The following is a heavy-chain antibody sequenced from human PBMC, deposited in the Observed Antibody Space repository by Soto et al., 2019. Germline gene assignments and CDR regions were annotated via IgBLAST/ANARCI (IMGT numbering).Heavy chain of an antibody. D-gene: IGHD5-18*01. V-gene: IGHV4-30-4*01. CDR2: IYYSGST. CDR3: ARTRSGDSYGYDY. J-gene: IGHJ4*02. CDR1: GGSISSGDYY. Sequence: QVQLQESGPGLVKPSQTLSLTCTVSGGSISSGDYYWSWIRQPPGKGLEWIGYIYYSGSTYYNPSLKSRVTISVDSSKNQCSLKLSSVTAADTAVYYCARTRSGDSYGYDYWGQGTLVTVSS.